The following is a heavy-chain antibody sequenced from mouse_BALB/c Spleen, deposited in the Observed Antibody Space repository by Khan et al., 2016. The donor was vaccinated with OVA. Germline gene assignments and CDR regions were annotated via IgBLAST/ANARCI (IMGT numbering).Heavy chain of an antibody. Sequence: EVQLQESGPGLVKPSQSLSLTCTVTGYSITRDYAWNWIRQFPGNELEWMVYISNSGSASYNPSLKSRISITRDTSKNQFFLQLDSVTPEDTATYYCASELGRYYAMDYWGQGTSVTVAS. J-gene: IGHJ4*01. V-gene: IGHV3-2*02. CDR1: GYSITRDYA. CDR3: ASELGRYYAMDY. CDR2: ISNSGSA. D-gene: IGHD4-1*01.